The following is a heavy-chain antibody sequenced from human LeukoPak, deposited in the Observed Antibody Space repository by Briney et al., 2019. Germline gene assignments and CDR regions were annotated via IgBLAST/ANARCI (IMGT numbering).Heavy chain of an antibody. Sequence: GGSLRLSCAASGFTFSGSAMHWVRQASGKGLEWVGRIRSKANSYATAYAASVKGRFTISRDDSKNTAYLQMNSLKTEDTAVYYCTRHLSLAYCGGDCHYSSYFDYWGQGTLVTVSS. J-gene: IGHJ4*02. D-gene: IGHD2-21*02. CDR1: GFTFSGSA. CDR2: IRSKANSYAT. V-gene: IGHV3-73*01. CDR3: TRHLSLAYCGGDCHYSSYFDY.